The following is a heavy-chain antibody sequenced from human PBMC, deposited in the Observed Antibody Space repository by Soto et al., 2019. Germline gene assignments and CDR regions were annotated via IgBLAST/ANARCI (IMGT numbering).Heavy chain of an antibody. CDR1: GGSISYDHYH. CDR2: IHYSGSV. V-gene: IGHV4-30-4*01. D-gene: IGHD2-21*02. CDR3: VREDDGGDRDYYGLDV. J-gene: IGHJ6*02. Sequence: QVQLQESGPGLVMPSQTLSLTCTVSGGSISYDHYHWTWIRQPPGKGLEWIGYIHYSGSVFYNPSLQSRLSMSVDTSKNLFSLNLSSVTAADTAVYFCVREDDGGDRDYYGLDVWGQGTTVTVSS.